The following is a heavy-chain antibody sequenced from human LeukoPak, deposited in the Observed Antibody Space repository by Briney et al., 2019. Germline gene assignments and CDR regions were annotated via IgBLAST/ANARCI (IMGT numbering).Heavy chain of an antibody. V-gene: IGHV3-23*01. CDR1: GFTFSSYA. CDR2: ISGSGGST. Sequence: QPGGSLRLSCAASGFTFSSYAMSWVRQAPGKGLEWVSAISGSGGSTYYADSVKGRFTISRDNSKNTLYLQMNSLRAEDTAVYYCANSCSSTSCYGVYWGQGTLVTVSS. CDR3: ANSCSSTSCYGVY. D-gene: IGHD2-2*01. J-gene: IGHJ4*02.